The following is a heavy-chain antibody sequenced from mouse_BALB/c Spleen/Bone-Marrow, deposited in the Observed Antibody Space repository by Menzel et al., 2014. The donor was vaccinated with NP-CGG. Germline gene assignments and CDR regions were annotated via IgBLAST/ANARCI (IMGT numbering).Heavy chain of an antibody. CDR2: IRNKANGYTT. CDR1: GFTFTDYY. V-gene: IGHV7-3*02. CDR3: ARDINYDIYWYFDV. Sequence: DVKLVESGGGLVQPGGSLRPSCATSGFTFTDYYMSRVRQPPGKALEWLGFIRNKANGYTTEYSASVKGRFTISRDNSQSILYLQMNTLRAEDSATYYCARDINYDIYWYFDVWGAGTTVTVSS. D-gene: IGHD2-4*01. J-gene: IGHJ1*01.